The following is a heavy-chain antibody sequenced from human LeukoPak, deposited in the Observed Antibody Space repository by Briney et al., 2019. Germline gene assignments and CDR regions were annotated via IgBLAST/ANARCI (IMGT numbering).Heavy chain of an antibody. CDR3: ARGYYDILTGYYKAHYFDY. D-gene: IGHD3-9*01. J-gene: IGHJ4*02. V-gene: IGHV3-7*03. CDR1: GFTFSSYW. CDR2: IKQDGSEK. Sequence: GGSLRLSCVASGFTFSSYWMSWVRQAPGKGLEWVANIKQDGSEKYYVDSVKGRFTISRDNAKNSLYLQMNSLRAEDTAVYYCARGYYDILTGYYKAHYFDYWGQGTLVTVSS.